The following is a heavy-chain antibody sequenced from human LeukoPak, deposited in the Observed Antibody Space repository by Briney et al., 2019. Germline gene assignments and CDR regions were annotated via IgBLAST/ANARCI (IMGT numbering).Heavy chain of an antibody. J-gene: IGHJ4*02. CDR2: IYHSGST. CDR1: GGSISSGGYS. D-gene: IGHD1-1*01. Sequence: SETLSLTCAVSGGSISSGGYSWSWIRQPPGKGLERIGYIYHSGSTYYNPSLKSRVTISVDRSKNQFSLKLSSVTAADTAVYYCARVNDGWAFDYWGQGTLVTVSS. V-gene: IGHV4-30-2*01. CDR3: ARVNDGWAFDY.